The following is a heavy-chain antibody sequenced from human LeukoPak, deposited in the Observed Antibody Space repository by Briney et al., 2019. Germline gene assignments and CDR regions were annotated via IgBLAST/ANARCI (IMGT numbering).Heavy chain of an antibody. J-gene: IGHJ3*02. CDR1: GFTVTSNY. CDR2: IYSGGST. CDR3: ARGGLRRPFDI. V-gene: IGHV3-53*01. Sequence: PGGSLRLSCAGSGFTVTSNYMSWVRQAPGQGLEWVSVIYSGGSTYYAGSVRGRFTISRDNSKNTLYLQMNSLRAEDTAVYYCARGGLRRPFDIWGQGTLVTVSS. D-gene: IGHD5-12*01.